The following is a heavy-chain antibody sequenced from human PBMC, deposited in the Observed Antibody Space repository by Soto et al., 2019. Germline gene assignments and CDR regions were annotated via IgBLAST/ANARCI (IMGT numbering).Heavy chain of an antibody. CDR3: ARDTHTALDY. CDR2: IRKSGQGHIA. V-gene: IGHV3-72*01. J-gene: IGHJ4*02. Sequence: LEWVVPIRKSGQGHIADYAAAVKGRFIMSRDDSENSLHLQMNSLRTEDTAVYYCARDTHTALDYWGQGPLVTVSS. D-gene: IGHD2-2*02.